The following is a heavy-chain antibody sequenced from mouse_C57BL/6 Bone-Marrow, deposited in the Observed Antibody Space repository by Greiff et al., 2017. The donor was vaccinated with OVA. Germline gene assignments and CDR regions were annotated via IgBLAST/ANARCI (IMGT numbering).Heavy chain of an antibody. D-gene: IGHD1-1*01. Sequence: VQLQQPGAELVKPGASVKMSCKASGYTFTSYWITWVKQRPGQGLEWIGDIYPGSGSTNYNEKFKSKATLTVDTSSRTAYMQLSSLTSEDSAVYYCADTVVCYWYFDVWGTGTTVTVSS. V-gene: IGHV1-55*01. CDR1: GYTFTSYW. CDR3: ADTVVCYWYFDV. J-gene: IGHJ1*03. CDR2: IYPGSGST.